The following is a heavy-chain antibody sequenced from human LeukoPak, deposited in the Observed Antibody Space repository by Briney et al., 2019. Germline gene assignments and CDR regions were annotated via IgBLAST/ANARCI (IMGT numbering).Heavy chain of an antibody. Sequence: PGGSLILSCAASGFTFTSYGMDWVRPAPGKGLEWLANIREDESEINYVDSVRGRFTISRDNARNSLYLQMTNLRPEDTAVYYCAREYRSRLDWGQGTLVTVSS. J-gene: IGHJ4*02. CDR1: GFTFTSYG. D-gene: IGHD1-14*01. CDR3: AREYRSRLD. V-gene: IGHV3-7*01. CDR2: IREDESEI.